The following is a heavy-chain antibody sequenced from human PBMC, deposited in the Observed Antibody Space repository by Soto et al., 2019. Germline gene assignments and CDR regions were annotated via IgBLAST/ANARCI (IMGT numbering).Heavy chain of an antibody. Sequence: QVQLVQSGAEVKNPGASVKVSCKASGYTFTRYGIGWARQAPGQGREWMGWINTYNGNTNYAQNVQGRVTLTTDTSTSTAYRELRSLRSNDTAIYYCAMVDVYVTPSPQDVWGQGTTVSVSS. J-gene: IGHJ6*02. CDR2: INTYNGNT. CDR1: GYTFTRYG. D-gene: IGHD3-16*01. CDR3: AMVDVYVTPSPQDV. V-gene: IGHV1-18*01.